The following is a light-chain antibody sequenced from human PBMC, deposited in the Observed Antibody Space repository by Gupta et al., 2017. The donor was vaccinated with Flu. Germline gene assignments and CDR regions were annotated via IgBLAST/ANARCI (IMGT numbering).Light chain of an antibody. CDR1: QSVSSSY. V-gene: IGKV3-20*01. CDR3: QQDGSSRQT. CDR2: GAS. Sequence: ELVLTQSPGTLSLSPGERATLSCRASQSVSSSYLAWYQQKPGQAPRLLIYGASSRATGIPDRFSGSGSGTDFTLTNSRLEPEDFAVYYCQQDGSSRQTFGQGTKMEIK. J-gene: IGKJ2*01.